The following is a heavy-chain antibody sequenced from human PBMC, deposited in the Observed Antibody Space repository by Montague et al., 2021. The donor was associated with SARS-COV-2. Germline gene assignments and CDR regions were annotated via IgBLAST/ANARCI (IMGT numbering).Heavy chain of an antibody. J-gene: IGHJ4*02. Sequence: SETLSLTCRRPSQSVSRNSGSDWKRKRPNSSHHRISYVSFILKTYYSPSLKSRLTISLDSSKNQFSLQARSVTAADTSVYYCVRVLDNRVRDYWGQGTLVTVSS. CDR1: SQSVSRNSG. CDR3: VRVLDNRVRDY. D-gene: IGHD3/OR15-3a*01. CDR2: VSFILKT. V-gene: IGHV4-38-2*02.